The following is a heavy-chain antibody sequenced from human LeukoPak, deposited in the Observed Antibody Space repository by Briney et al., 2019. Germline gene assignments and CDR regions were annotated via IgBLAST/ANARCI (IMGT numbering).Heavy chain of an antibody. Sequence: SETLSLTCTVSGGSISSGDYYWSWIRQPPGKGLEWIGYIYYSGSTYYNPSLKSRFTISVDTSKNQFSLKLSSVTAADTAVYYCARASRVVSGDDYYYVMDVWGQGTPVTVSS. CDR1: GGSISSGDYY. D-gene: IGHD7-27*01. V-gene: IGHV4-30-4*01. CDR2: IYYSGST. J-gene: IGHJ6*02. CDR3: ARASRVVSGDDYYYVMDV.